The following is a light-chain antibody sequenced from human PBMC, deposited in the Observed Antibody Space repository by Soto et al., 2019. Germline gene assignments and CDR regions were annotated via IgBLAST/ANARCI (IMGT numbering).Light chain of an antibody. Sequence: EIVMTQSPATLSVSPGERATLSCRASQSVSSNLAWYQQKPGQAPRLLIYGASTRATGIPARFSGSGSGTDFILTITRLEPEDFAVFYCQQYGSSPQTFGQGTKVEIK. CDR3: QQYGSSPQT. V-gene: IGKV3-15*01. J-gene: IGKJ1*01. CDR1: QSVSSN. CDR2: GAS.